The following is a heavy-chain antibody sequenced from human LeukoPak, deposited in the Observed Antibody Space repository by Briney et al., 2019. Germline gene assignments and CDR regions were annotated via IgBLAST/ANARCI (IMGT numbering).Heavy chain of an antibody. CDR3: ARGGSVVRSWYDY. J-gene: IGHJ4*02. CDR2: ISSSSSYI. CDR1: GFTFSTYR. Sequence: GGSLRLSCAASGFTFSTYRMNWVRQAPGKGLEWVSSISSSSSYIYYADSVKGRFTISRDNAKNSLYLQMNSLRAEDTAVYYCARGGSVVRSWYDYWGQGTLVTVSS. D-gene: IGHD6-13*01. V-gene: IGHV3-21*01.